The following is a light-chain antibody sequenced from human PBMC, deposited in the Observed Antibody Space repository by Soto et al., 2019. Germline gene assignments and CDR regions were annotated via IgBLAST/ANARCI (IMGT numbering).Light chain of an antibody. CDR2: DAS. CDR1: QSVSRF. Sequence: EIVLTQSPATLSLSPGERATLSCRASQSVSRFLAWYQQKPGQAPRLLIYDASSRATGIPARFIGSGSGTDFTLTISSLEPEDFAVYYCQQRQKWLTFGGRTKVEIK. V-gene: IGKV3-11*01. CDR3: QQRQKWLT. J-gene: IGKJ4*01.